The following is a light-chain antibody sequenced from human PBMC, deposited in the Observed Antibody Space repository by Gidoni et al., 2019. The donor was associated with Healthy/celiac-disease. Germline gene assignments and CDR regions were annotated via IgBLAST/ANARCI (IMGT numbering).Light chain of an antibody. CDR2: AAS. CDR1: QGISSY. CDR3: QQYYSYPPS. Sequence: AIRMTQSPSSFSASTGDRVTIPCRASQGISSYLAWYQQKPGKAPKLLIYAASTLQSGVTSRFSGSGSGTDFTLTISGLQSEDFATYYCQQYYSYPPSFGQGTKLEIK. V-gene: IGKV1-8*01. J-gene: IGKJ2*03.